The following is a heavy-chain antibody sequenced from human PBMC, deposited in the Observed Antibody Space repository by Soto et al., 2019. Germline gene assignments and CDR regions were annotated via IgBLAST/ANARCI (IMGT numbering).Heavy chain of an antibody. CDR3: AREGIAAALDY. Sequence: EVQLVESGGGLVKPGGSLRLSCAASGFTFSSYSMNWVRQAPGKGLEWISSISSSSSYIYYADSVKGRFTISRDNAKNSLYLQVNSLRAEDTAVYYCAREGIAAALDYWGQGTLVTVSS. V-gene: IGHV3-21*01. J-gene: IGHJ4*02. D-gene: IGHD6-13*01. CDR1: GFTFSSYS. CDR2: ISSSSSYI.